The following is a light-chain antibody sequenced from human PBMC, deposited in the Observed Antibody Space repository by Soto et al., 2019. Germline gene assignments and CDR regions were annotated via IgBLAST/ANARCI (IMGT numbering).Light chain of an antibody. CDR2: GDT. Sequence: QSVLTQPPSVSGAPGQRVTIFCTGSSSNIGAGYDVHWYQQLPGTAPKLLIFGDTNRPSGVPDRFSASKSGTSASLAITGLQAEDEADYYCQSYDSSLSGSVFGGGTKLTVL. CDR3: QSYDSSLSGSV. V-gene: IGLV1-40*01. CDR1: SSNIGAGYD. J-gene: IGLJ2*01.